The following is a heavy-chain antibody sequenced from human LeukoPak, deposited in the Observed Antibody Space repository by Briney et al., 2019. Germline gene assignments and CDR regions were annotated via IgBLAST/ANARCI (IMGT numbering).Heavy chain of an antibody. Sequence: GGSLRLSCAASGFTFSRYSMNWVRQAPGKGLEWVSYISSSSSTIYYADSVKGRFTISRDNANNSLYLQMNSLRADDTAVYYCAMKAVPRPRLYDAFDFWGQGTVVTVSS. CDR2: ISSSSSTI. CDR1: GFTFSRYS. J-gene: IGHJ3*01. CDR3: AMKAVPRPRLYDAFDF. D-gene: IGHD2-2*02. V-gene: IGHV3-48*01.